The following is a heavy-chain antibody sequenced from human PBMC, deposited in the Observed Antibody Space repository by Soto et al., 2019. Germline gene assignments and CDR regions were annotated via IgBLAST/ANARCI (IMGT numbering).Heavy chain of an antibody. D-gene: IGHD5-12*01. J-gene: IGHJ4*02. V-gene: IGHV3-30*18. CDR2: ISSDGSNK. CDR3: TKDRATHRNY. CDR1: GFTFRNYV. Sequence: QVQLVESGGGVVQPGRSLSLSCAASGFTFRNYVMHWVRQAPGKGLEWVAVISSDGSNKYYADSVKGRFTISRDNSKNTLYLQMNSLRIGDTAVYYCTKDRATHRNYWGQGTLVTVSS.